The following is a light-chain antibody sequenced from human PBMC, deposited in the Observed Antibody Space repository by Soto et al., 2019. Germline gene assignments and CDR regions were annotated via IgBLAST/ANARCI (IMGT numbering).Light chain of an antibody. V-gene: IGKV3-15*01. CDR1: QNVNSN. Sequence: IVMTQSPATLSVSPGERVTLSCRASQNVNSNLAWYQQKPGQAPRLLIYRASTRATGIPARFSGSGSGTDFTLTITSLQSEDCAVYYCQHYNNWPPWTFGQGTKVEIK. J-gene: IGKJ1*01. CDR3: QHYNNWPPWT. CDR2: RAS.